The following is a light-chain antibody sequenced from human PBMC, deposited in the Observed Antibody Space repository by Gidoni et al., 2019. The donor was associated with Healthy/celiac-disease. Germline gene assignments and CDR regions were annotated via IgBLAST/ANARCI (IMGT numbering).Light chain of an antibody. CDR2: GAS. Sequence: IVLPQSPGTLSFSRGERATLSCRTSQSVSSSYLAWYQQKPGQAPRLLSYGASSRATGIPDRVSGSGSGTDFTLTISRLEPEDFAVYYCQQYGSSPTFXPXTKVDIK. CDR3: QQYGSSPT. CDR1: QSVSSSY. J-gene: IGKJ3*01. V-gene: IGKV3-20*01.